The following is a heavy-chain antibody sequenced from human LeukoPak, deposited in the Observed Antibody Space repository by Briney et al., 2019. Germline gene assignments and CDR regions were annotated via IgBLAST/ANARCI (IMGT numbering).Heavy chain of an antibody. CDR1: GYTFSGYY. D-gene: IGHD3-10*01. Sequence: ASVKVSCKASGYTFSGYYMHWVRQAPGQGLEWMGWINPNSGGTNYAQKFQGRVTMTRDTSISTAYMELSRLRSDDTAVYYCAREPDYYGSGSRGMGGAFDIWGQGTMVTVSS. CDR2: INPNSGGT. V-gene: IGHV1-2*02. J-gene: IGHJ3*02. CDR3: AREPDYYGSGSRGMGGAFDI.